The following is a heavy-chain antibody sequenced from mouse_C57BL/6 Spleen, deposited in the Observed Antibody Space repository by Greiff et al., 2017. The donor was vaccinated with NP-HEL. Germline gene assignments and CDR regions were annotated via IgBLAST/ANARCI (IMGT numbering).Heavy chain of an antibody. V-gene: IGHV5-17*01. D-gene: IGHD2-4*01. J-gene: IGHJ4*01. Sequence: EVHLVESGGGLVKPGGSLKLSCAASGFTFSDYGMHWVRQAPEKGLEWVAYISSGSSTIYYADTVKGRFTISRDNAKNTLFLQMTSLRSEDTAMYYCARVYDYDGYYYAMDYWGQGTSVTVSS. CDR3: ARVYDYDGYYYAMDY. CDR1: GFTFSDYG. CDR2: ISSGSSTI.